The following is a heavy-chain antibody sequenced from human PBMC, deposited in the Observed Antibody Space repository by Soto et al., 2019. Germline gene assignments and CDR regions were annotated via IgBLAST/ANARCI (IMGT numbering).Heavy chain of an antibody. Sequence: ASVKVSCKVSGYTLTELSMHWVRQAPGKGLEWMGGFDPEDGETIYAQKFQGRVTMTEDTSTDTAYMELSSLRSEDTAVYYCATTDILTEHGPEGYYFDYWGQGTLVTVSS. V-gene: IGHV1-24*01. D-gene: IGHD3-9*01. J-gene: IGHJ4*02. CDR3: ATTDILTEHGPEGYYFDY. CDR1: GYTLTELS. CDR2: FDPEDGET.